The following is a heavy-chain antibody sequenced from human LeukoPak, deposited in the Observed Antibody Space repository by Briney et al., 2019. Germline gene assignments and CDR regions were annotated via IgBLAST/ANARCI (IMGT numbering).Heavy chain of an antibody. D-gene: IGHD3-10*01. CDR2: MSTSGST. CDR1: GDSISSSIYY. V-gene: IGHV4-61*02. CDR3: ARGGDLWFGERFDY. J-gene: IGHJ4*02. Sequence: SETLSLTCTVSGDSISSSIYYWSWIRQPAGKGLEWIGRMSTSGSTSYNPSLKSRVTISVDRSKNQFSLKLSSVTAADTAVYYCARGGDLWFGERFDYWGQGTLVTVSS.